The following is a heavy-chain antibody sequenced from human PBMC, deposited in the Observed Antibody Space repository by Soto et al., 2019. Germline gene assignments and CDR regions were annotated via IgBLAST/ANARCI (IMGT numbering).Heavy chain of an antibody. V-gene: IGHV3-73*01. CDR2: IRSKANSYAT. Sequence: PGGSLRLSCAASGFTFSGSAMHWVRQASGKGLEWVGRIRSKANSYATAYAASVKGRFTISRDDSKNTVYLQMNSLKTEDTAVYYCTRHDIGYGDDYWGQGTLVTSPQ. CDR3: TRHDIGYGDDY. CDR1: GFTFSGSA. J-gene: IGHJ4*02. D-gene: IGHD4-17*01.